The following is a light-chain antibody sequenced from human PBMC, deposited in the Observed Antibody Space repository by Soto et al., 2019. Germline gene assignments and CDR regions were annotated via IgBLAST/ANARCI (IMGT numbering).Light chain of an antibody. J-gene: IGKJ4*01. CDR1: HNVKNN. CDR3: QHYTAWPLT. V-gene: IGKV3-15*01. Sequence: EIVMTQSPATLSMSPGEKATLSCRASHNVKNNLAWYQQKPGQAPRLLIYFASTRATGIPARFSGSGSGTEFSLTISSLQSEDFAVYYCQHYTAWPLTFGGGTKVETK. CDR2: FAS.